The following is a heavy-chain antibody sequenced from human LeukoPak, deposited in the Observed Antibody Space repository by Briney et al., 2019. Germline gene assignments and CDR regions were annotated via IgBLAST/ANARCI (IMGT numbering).Heavy chain of an antibody. CDR3: AKDQFTVTTGVDY. CDR2: ISYDGSNK. Sequence: GRSLRLSCAASGFTFSSYGMHWVRQAPGKGLEWVAVISYDGSNKYYADSVKGRFTISRDNSKNTLYLQMNSLRAEDTAVYYCAKDQFTVTTGVDYWGQGTLVTVSS. CDR1: GFTFSSYG. D-gene: IGHD4-17*01. V-gene: IGHV3-30*18. J-gene: IGHJ4*02.